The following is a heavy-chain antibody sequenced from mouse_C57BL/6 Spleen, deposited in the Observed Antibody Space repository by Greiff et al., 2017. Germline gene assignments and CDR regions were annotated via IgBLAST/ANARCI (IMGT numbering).Heavy chain of an antibody. Sequence: QVQLQQSGAELVRPGTSVKVSCKASGYAFTNYLIEWVKQRPGQGLEWIGVINPGSGGTNYNEKFKGKATLTADKSSSTAYMQLSSLTSEDSAVYFCARGGSSYEYYYAMDYWGQGTSVTVSS. J-gene: IGHJ4*01. CDR3: ARGGSSYEYYYAMDY. V-gene: IGHV1-54*01. CDR2: INPGSGGT. CDR1: GYAFTNYL. D-gene: IGHD1-1*01.